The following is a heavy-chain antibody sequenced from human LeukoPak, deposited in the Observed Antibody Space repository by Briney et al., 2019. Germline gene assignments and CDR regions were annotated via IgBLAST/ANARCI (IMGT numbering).Heavy chain of an antibody. CDR2: ISSSSSYI. CDR1: GFTFSSYS. CDR3: ARGPQRGVIMN. D-gene: IGHD3-10*01. Sequence: GGSLRLSCAASGFTFSSYSMNWVRQAPGKGLEWVSSISSSSSYIYYADSVKGRFTISRDNAKNSLYLQMNSLRVEDTAMYYCARGPQRGVIMNWGQGTLVTVSS. V-gene: IGHV3-21*01. J-gene: IGHJ4*02.